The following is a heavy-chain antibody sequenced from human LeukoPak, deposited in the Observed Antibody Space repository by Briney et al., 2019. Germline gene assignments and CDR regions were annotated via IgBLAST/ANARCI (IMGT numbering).Heavy chain of an antibody. CDR1: GGTFSSYA. Sequence: SVKVSCKASGGTFSSYAISWVRQAPGQGLEWMGRIIPILSIANYAQKFQGRVTITADKSTSTAYMELSSLRSEDTAVYYCARGKIMRSVFDYWGQGTLVTVSS. J-gene: IGHJ4*02. CDR3: ARGKIMRSVFDY. CDR2: IIPILSIA. V-gene: IGHV1-69*04. D-gene: IGHD3-16*01.